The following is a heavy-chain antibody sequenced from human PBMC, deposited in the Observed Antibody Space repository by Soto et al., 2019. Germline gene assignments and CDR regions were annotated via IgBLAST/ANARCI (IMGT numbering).Heavy chain of an antibody. J-gene: IGHJ4*02. V-gene: IGHV3-30-3*01. D-gene: IGHD1-26*01. CDR3: ARESGSRSFDY. CDR1: GFTFSSYA. Sequence: VQLVESGGGVVQPGRSLRLSCAASGFTFSSYAMHWVRQAPGKGLEWVAVISYDGSNKYYADSVKGRFTISRDNSKNTLYLQMNSLRAEDTAVYYCARESGSRSFDYWGQGTLVTVSS. CDR2: ISYDGSNK.